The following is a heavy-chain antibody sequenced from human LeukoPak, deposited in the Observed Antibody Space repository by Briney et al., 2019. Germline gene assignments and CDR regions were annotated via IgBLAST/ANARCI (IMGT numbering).Heavy chain of an antibody. CDR3: ARDGQQWLALFDAFDI. D-gene: IGHD6-19*01. CDR1: GFTFSSYD. J-gene: IGHJ3*02. V-gene: IGHV3-30*14. CDR2: ISYDGSNK. Sequence: AGTLRLSCAVSGFTFSSYDMHGVRQAPGKGREGVADISYDGSNKYYADSVKGRFTISIDTSKNTLYLQMNSLRAEDTAVYYCARDGQQWLALFDAFDIWGQGTMVTVSS.